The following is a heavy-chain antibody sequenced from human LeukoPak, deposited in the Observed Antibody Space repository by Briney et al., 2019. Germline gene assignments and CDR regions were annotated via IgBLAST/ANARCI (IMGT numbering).Heavy chain of an antibody. D-gene: IGHD1-7*01. Sequence: GESLKISCKGSGYIFTSYWIGWVRQMPGKGLEWMGIIYPGDSDTRYSPSFQGQVTISADKSISTAYLQWSSLKASDTAMYYCARQRYNWNYVLGWYFDLWGRGTLVTVSS. V-gene: IGHV5-51*01. CDR2: IYPGDSDT. CDR1: GYIFTSYW. J-gene: IGHJ2*01. CDR3: ARQRYNWNYVLGWYFDL.